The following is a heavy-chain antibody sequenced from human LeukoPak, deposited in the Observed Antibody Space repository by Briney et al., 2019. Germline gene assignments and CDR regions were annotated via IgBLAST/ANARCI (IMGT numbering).Heavy chain of an antibody. CDR2: ISYDESNK. Sequence: TGRSLRLSCAASGFTFSNYAIHWVRQAPGKGLEWVAVISYDESNKYYADSVKGRFTISRDNSKNTLYLQMNNLRAEDTAVYYCARDGYSDGFDYWGQGTLVTVSS. CDR1: GFTFSNYA. J-gene: IGHJ4*02. D-gene: IGHD5-24*01. CDR3: ARDGYSDGFDY. V-gene: IGHV3-30*04.